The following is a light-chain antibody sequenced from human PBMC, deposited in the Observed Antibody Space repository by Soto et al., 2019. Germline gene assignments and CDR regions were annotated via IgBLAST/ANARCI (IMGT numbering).Light chain of an antibody. CDR3: QSYDHSLSSL. CDR1: SSNIGAGYD. V-gene: IGLV1-40*01. CDR2: GNS. J-gene: IGLJ2*01. Sequence: QSVLTQPPSVSGAPGQRVTISCTGSSSNIGAGYDVHWYQQLPGTAPKLLIYGNSNRPSGVPDRFSGSKSGTSASLAITGLQAEDEADYYFQSYDHSLSSLVGGGTKLTAL.